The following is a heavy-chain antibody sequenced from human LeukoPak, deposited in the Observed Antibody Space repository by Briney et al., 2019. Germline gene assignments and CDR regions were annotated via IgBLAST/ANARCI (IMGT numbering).Heavy chain of an antibody. J-gene: IGHJ3*02. V-gene: IGHV3-20*04. CDR3: ARVGGYCSSTSCYGCAFDI. D-gene: IGHD2-2*01. CDR1: GFTFYDYG. Sequence: AGGSLRVSCAASGFTFYDYGMSWGRQAPGKGLEWVSGINWNGGGTGYADSVKGRFTISRDNAKKSLYLHMNSLRAEDTALYYCARVGGYCSSTSCYGCAFDIWGQGTRDSVSS. CDR2: INWNGGGT.